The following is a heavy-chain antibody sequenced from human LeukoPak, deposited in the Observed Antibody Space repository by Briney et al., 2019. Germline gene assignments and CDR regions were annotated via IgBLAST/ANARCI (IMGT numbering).Heavy chain of an antibody. CDR1: GFTFSSYS. J-gene: IGHJ4*02. CDR3: ARELDHDYYDFYFDY. V-gene: IGHV3-21*01. Sequence: PGGSLRLSCAASGFTFSSYSINWVRQAPGKGLEWVSSISSSSSYIYYADSVKGRFTISRDNAKNSLYLQMNSLRAEDTAVYYCARELDHDYYDFYFDYWGQGTLVTVSS. CDR2: ISSSSSYI. D-gene: IGHD4-17*01.